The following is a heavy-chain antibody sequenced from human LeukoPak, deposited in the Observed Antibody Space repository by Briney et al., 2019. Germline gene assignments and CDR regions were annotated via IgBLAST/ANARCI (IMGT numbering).Heavy chain of an antibody. CDR2: FSDNGAYT. V-gene: IGHV3-23*01. CDR3: AKKVADLNQVAFDI. Sequence: PGGSLRLSCAASGFTFDNYAMSWVRQAPGKGLKWFSAFSDNGAYTWYADSVRGHFSISRDNSKSTLYLKMNNLRAEDMAVYYGAKKVADLNQVAFDIGGQGKMVTVSS. D-gene: IGHD2-15*01. CDR1: GFTFDNYA. J-gene: IGHJ3*02.